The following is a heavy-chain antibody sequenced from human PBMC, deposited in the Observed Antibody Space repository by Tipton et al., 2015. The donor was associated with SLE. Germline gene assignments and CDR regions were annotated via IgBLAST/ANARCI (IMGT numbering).Heavy chain of an antibody. J-gene: IGHJ4*02. CDR3: ASQYCSGGSCYLDY. CDR2: ISSSSSYI. D-gene: IGHD2-15*01. CDR1: GFTFSSYS. V-gene: IGHV3-21*01. Sequence: SLRLSCAASGFTFSSYSMNWVCQAPGKGLEWVSSISSSSSYIYYADSVKGRFTISRDNAKNSLYLQMNSLRAEDMAVYYCASQYCSGGSCYLDYWGQGTLVTVSS.